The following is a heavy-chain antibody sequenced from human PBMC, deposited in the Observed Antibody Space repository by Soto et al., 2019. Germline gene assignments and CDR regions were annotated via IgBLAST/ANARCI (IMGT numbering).Heavy chain of an antibody. J-gene: IGHJ3*02. CDR2: MNPNSGNT. CDR3: ARVFGVVVAATPAFDI. CDR1: GYTFTSYD. Sequence: QVQLVQSGAEVKKPGASVKVSCKASGYTFTSYDINWVRQATGQGLEWMGWMNPNSGNTGYAQKFQGRVTTTRNTSISTAYMELSSLRSEDTAVYYCARVFGVVVAATPAFDIWGQGTMVTVSS. D-gene: IGHD2-15*01. V-gene: IGHV1-8*01.